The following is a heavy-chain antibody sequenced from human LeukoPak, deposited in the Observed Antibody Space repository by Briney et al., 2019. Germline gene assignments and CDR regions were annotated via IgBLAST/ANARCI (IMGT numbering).Heavy chain of an antibody. V-gene: IGHV4-59*01. CDR2: IYYSGST. Sequence: SETLSLTCTVSGGSISSYYWSWIRQPPGKGLEWIGYIYYSGSTNYNPSLESRVTISVDTSKNQFSLKLSSVTAADTAVYYCARGSLWFGETWGQGTLVTVSS. CDR1: GGSISSYY. D-gene: IGHD3-10*01. CDR3: ARGSLWFGET. J-gene: IGHJ5*02.